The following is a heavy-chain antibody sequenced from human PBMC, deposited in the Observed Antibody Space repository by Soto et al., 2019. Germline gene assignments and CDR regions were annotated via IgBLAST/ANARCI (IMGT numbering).Heavy chain of an antibody. J-gene: IGHJ4*02. D-gene: IGHD4-17*01. CDR1: GYTLINNYG. CDR2: INSYNGVT. CDR3: ARDRQNYGSLDY. V-gene: IGHV1-18*01. Sequence: QVQLVQSGAEVKKPGASVKVSCKASGYTLINNYGISWVRQAPGQGLEWMGWINSYNGVTKNARNFHDRVSMTTDASTTTAYMELRSLTSDDTAVYYCARDRQNYGSLDYWGQGTLVTVSS.